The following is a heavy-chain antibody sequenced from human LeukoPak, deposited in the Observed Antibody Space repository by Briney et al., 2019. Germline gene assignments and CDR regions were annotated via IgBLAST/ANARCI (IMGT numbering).Heavy chain of an antibody. J-gene: IGHJ1*01. Sequence: PGRSLRLXCAASGFTFSSYGMHWVRQAPGKALEWVAVIWYDGSNKYYADSVKGRFTISRDNSKNTLYLQMNSLRAEDTAVYYCAKDFFPLSSGWYFGYFQHWGQGTLVTVSS. CDR3: AKDFFPLSSGWYFGYFQH. CDR2: IWYDGSNK. V-gene: IGHV3-33*06. CDR1: GFTFSSYG. D-gene: IGHD6-19*01.